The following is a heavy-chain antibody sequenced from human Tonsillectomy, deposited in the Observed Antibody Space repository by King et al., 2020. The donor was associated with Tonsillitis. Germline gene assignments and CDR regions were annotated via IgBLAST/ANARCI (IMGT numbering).Heavy chain of an antibody. J-gene: IGHJ4*02. CDR3: ALFLSSGSFSSDY. CDR1: GFTFVDYD. V-gene: IGHV3-30*19. CDR2: ISHDGRTK. D-gene: IGHD1-26*01. Sequence: VQSGESLRLSCKGSGFTFVDYDVHWVRQAPGKGLEWVAVISHDGRTKFYSDAMEGRSIISRDNSMNTLYLQVNTLKTEDTAVYYCALFLSSGSFSSDYWGRGTLVTVSS.